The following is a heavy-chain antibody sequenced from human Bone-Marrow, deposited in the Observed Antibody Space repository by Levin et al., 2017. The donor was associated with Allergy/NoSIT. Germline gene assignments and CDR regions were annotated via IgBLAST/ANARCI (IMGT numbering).Heavy chain of an antibody. CDR2: INPSGGST. CDR1: GYTFTSYY. CDR3: ARVLKHYYYGMDV. D-gene: IGHD1-1*01. V-gene: IGHV1-46*01. J-gene: IGHJ6*02. Sequence: ASVKVSCKASGYTFTSYYMHWVRQAPGQGLEWMGIINPSGGSTSYAQKFQGRVTMTRDKSTSTVYMELSSLRSEDTAVYYCARVLKHYYYGMDVWGQGTTVTVSS.